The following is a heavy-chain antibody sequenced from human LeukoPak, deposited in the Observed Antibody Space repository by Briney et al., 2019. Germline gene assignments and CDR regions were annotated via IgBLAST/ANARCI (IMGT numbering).Heavy chain of an antibody. Sequence: GGSLRLSCAASGFPVSSNYMRWVRQAPGKGLGWVSVIYSGGSTYYADSVKGRFTISRDNSRKTLYLQMSSLRAEDTAVHYCTITEYGSGSYADYWGQGTLVTVSS. CDR1: GFPVSSNY. CDR2: IYSGGST. V-gene: IGHV3-53*01. D-gene: IGHD3-10*01. CDR3: TITEYGSGSYADY. J-gene: IGHJ4*02.